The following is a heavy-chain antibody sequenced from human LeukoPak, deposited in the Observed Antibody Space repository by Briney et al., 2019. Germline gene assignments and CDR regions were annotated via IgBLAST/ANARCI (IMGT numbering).Heavy chain of an antibody. CDR1: GGSFSGYY. J-gene: IGHJ4*02. D-gene: IGHD5-18*01. Sequence: SETLSLTCAVYGGSFSGYYWSWIRQPPGKGLEWIGEINHSGSTNYNPSLKSRVTISVDTSKNQFSLKLSSVTAADTAVYYCARVDTAMVMYFFDYWGQGTLVTVSS. V-gene: IGHV4-34*01. CDR3: ARVDTAMVMYFFDY. CDR2: INHSGST.